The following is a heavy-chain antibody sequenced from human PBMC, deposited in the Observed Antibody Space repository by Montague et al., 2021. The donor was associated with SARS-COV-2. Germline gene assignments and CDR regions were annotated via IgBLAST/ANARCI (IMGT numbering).Heavy chain of an antibody. CDR2: IYISGFT. D-gene: IGHD3/OR15-3a*01. CDR3: ARGGLGNRGFDY. J-gene: IGHJ4*02. V-gene: IGHV4-4*02. Sequence: SETLSLTCVVSDVSLSTSKWWSWVRQSPGKGLEWVGEIYISGFTQYNPSVKSRVSISLDDSRSQFSLRLTSVTAAGTAVYFCARGGLGNRGFDYWGQGTLVTVSS. CDR1: DVSLSTSKW.